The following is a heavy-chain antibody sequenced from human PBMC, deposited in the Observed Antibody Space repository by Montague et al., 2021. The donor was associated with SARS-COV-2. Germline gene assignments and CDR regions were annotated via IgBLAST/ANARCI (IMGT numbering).Heavy chain of an antibody. Sequence: TLSLTCSVSGGSISSANYYWSWIRQHPRKGLEFIGYIHYSGSSFYNPSLKSRLTISVDTSKNRFSLRLSSVTAADTAIYFCASQSGSYYNYFDLWGQGTLVTVSS. V-gene: IGHV4-31*03. CDR3: ASQSGSYYNYFDL. J-gene: IGHJ4*02. D-gene: IGHD1-26*01. CDR1: GGSISSANYY. CDR2: IHYSGSS.